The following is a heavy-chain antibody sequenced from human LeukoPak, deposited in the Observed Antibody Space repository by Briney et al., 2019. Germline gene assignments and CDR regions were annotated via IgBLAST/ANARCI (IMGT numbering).Heavy chain of an antibody. Sequence: GGSLRLSCAASGFAFNSQTMNWVRQAPGKGLEWISYISSDSSTIFYADSVKGRFTISRDNVKNSLFLQLNSLRDEDTAVYYCARDEDAFGGQGTLVTVSS. CDR3: ARDEDAF. V-gene: IGHV3-48*02. J-gene: IGHJ4*02. CDR2: ISSDSSTI. CDR1: GFAFNSQT.